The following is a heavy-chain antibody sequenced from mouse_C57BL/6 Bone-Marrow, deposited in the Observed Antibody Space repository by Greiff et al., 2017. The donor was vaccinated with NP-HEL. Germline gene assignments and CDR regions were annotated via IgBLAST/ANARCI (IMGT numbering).Heavy chain of an antibody. CDR3: ASTYDYDGAMDY. Sequence: DVKLVESGGGLVKPGGSLKLSCAASGFTFSSYAMSWVRQTPEKRLEWVATISDGGSYTYYPDNVKGRFTISRDNAKNNLYLQMSHLKSEDTAMYYCASTYDYDGAMDYWGQGTSVTVSS. V-gene: IGHV5-4*03. J-gene: IGHJ4*01. D-gene: IGHD2-4*01. CDR2: ISDGGSYT. CDR1: GFTFSSYA.